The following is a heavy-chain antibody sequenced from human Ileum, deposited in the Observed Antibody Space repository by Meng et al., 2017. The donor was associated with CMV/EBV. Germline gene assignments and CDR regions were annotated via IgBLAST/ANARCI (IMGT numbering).Heavy chain of an antibody. CDR2: IYYSANT. CDR3: AVENYYDQGF. J-gene: IGHJ4*02. D-gene: IGHD3-22*01. V-gene: IGHV4-61*08. CDR1: GVSVSSNDYY. Sequence: SETLSLTCTVSGVSVSSNDYYWSWIRQPPGKRPEWIGYIYYSANTNYNPSLKSRVTISIDLSMNQFSLELSSVTAADTAVYYCAVENYYDQGFWGQGMLVTVSS.